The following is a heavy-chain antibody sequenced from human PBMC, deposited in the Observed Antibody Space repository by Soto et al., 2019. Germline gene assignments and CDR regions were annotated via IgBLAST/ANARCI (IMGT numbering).Heavy chain of an antibody. V-gene: IGHV5-51*01. CDR2: IYPGDSDT. D-gene: IGHD6-6*01. J-gene: IGHJ4*02. CDR3: ARGGQLVDPFDY. CDR1: GYSFTRYW. Sequence: VEYLKTSCKGSGYSFTRYWIGWVREMPGKGLEWMGIIYPGDSDTRYSPSFQGQVTISADKSISTAYLQWSSLKASDTAMYYCARGGQLVDPFDYWGQRTLVTLSS.